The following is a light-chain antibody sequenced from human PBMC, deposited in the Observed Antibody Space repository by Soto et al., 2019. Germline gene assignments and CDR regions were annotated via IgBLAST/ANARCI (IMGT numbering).Light chain of an antibody. CDR2: LAS. Sequence: DIQMTQSPSTLSGSVGDRVTITCRASQTISSWLAWYQQKPGKAPKLLIYLASNLESGVPSRFSGSGSGTEFTLTISSLQPDDFATYYCQQYDSYSRTFGQGTKVDIK. V-gene: IGKV1-5*03. CDR3: QQYDSYSRT. J-gene: IGKJ2*01. CDR1: QTISSW.